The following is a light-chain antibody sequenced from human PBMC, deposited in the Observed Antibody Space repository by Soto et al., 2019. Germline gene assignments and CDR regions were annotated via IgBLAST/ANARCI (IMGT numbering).Light chain of an antibody. CDR3: QQSYSTPT. CDR1: QSISSY. Sequence: DIQMTQSPSSLSASVGDRVTITCRASQSISSYLNWYQQKPGKAPKLLIYAASSLQSGVPSRFSGSGSGTDFTLTIRNLQAKDFATCYCQQSYSTPTFGQGTKLEIK. V-gene: IGKV1-39*01. J-gene: IGKJ2*01. CDR2: AAS.